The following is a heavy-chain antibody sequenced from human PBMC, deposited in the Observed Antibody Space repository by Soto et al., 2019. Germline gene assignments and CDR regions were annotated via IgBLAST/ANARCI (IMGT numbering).Heavy chain of an antibody. Sequence: CAVSGGSISGSYYYWGWLRQSPGRGPEWIGSVFYTGFTSYNPSLESRVSVSVDTSKNQFSLKVSAVTAADTAVYYCASSQKGYNWNYFDHWGQGALVTVSS. CDR2: VFYTGFT. J-gene: IGHJ4*02. CDR1: GGSISGSYYY. V-gene: IGHV4-39*01. CDR3: ASSQKGYNWNYFDH. D-gene: IGHD1-20*01.